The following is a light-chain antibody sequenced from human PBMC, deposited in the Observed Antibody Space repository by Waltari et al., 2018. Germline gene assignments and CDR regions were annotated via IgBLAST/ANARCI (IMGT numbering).Light chain of an antibody. V-gene: IGLV3-1*01. CDR3: QAWDSRTEV. Sequence: SYELTQPPSVSVSPGQTASITCSGDKLGDKYACWYQQRPGQSPVLVIYEDTKRPSGIPERFYVSNSGNTATLTISGTQAIDEADYYCQAWDSRTEVFGGGTKLTVL. CDR1: KLGDKY. J-gene: IGLJ2*01. CDR2: EDT.